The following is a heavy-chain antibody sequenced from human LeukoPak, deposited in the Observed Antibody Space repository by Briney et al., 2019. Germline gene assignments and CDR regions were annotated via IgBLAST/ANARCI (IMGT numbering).Heavy chain of an antibody. Sequence: GGSLRLSCAASGFTFSSYRMNWVRQAPGKGLEWVSSISSSSSYIYYADSVKGRFTISRDNAKNSLYLQMNSLRAEDTAVYYCARDTYDILTGYYKWAFDIWGQGTMVTVSS. CDR1: GFTFSSYR. V-gene: IGHV3-21*06. D-gene: IGHD3-9*01. CDR2: ISSSSSYI. J-gene: IGHJ3*02. CDR3: ARDTYDILTGYYKWAFDI.